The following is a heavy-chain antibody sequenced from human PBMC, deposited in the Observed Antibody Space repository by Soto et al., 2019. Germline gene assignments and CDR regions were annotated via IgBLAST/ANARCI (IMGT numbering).Heavy chain of an antibody. J-gene: IGHJ4*02. Sequence: GGSLRLSCAATGFTFSSNAMSCVRQAPGRGLNWVSTISASGVSTYYADSVKGRFTISRDNSKNTLYLQMNSLRAEDTAIYYCAKNGGGATGIYYFDFWGQGTLVTVSS. CDR2: ISASGVST. CDR3: AKNGGGATGIYYFDF. D-gene: IGHD6-13*01. V-gene: IGHV3-23*01. CDR1: GFTFSSNA.